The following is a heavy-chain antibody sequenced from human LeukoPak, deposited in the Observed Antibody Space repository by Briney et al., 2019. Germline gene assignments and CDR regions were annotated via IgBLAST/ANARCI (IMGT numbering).Heavy chain of an antibody. V-gene: IGHV3-23*01. J-gene: IGHJ4*02. CDR1: GFTFSSYA. CDR3: AKVIRSSGWYVDY. CDR2: FSGSGGST. D-gene: IGHD6-19*01. Sequence: GGSLRLSCAASGFTFSSYAMSWVRQAPGKGLEWVSGFSGSGGSTYYADSVKGRFSISRDNSKNTLYLQMNNLRAEDTAVYYCAKVIRSSGWYVDYWGQGTLVTVSS.